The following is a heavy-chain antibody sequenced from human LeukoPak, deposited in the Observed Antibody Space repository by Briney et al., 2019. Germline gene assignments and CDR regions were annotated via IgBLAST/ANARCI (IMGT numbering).Heavy chain of an antibody. V-gene: IGHV3-23*01. CDR2: ISDTGVNT. CDR1: GFTFSSYA. D-gene: IGHD3-9*01. Sequence: GGSLRLSCAASGFTFSSYAMSWLRQAPGRGLEWVSAISDTGVNTYYADSVKGRFTISRDNSKNRLYLQMNSLRAEDTAVYYCAKAGWRQNFFDYWGQGTLVTVSS. CDR3: AKAGWRQNFFDY. J-gene: IGHJ4*02.